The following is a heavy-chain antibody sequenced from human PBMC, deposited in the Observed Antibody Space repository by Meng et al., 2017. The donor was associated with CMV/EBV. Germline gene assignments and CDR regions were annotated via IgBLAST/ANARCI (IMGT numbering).Heavy chain of an antibody. CDR3: ARGGSRGGTSNFDY. D-gene: IGHD1-1*01. CDR2: IIPILGIA. CDR1: GGTFSSYT. V-gene: IGHV1-69*02. Sequence: SGGTFSSYTITWVRQAPGQGLEWMGRIIPILGIANYAQKFQGRVTITADKSTSTAYMELSSLRSEDTAVYYCARGGSRGGTSNFDYWGQGTLVTVSS. J-gene: IGHJ4*02.